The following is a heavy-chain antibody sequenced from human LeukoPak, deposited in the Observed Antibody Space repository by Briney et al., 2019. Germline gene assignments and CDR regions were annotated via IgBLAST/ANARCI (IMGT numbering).Heavy chain of an antibody. D-gene: IGHD3-9*01. CDR3: ARDRDFLTGSYYYTMDV. J-gene: IGHJ6*02. CDR1: GDSISRDY. Sequence: SETLSLTCTVSGDSISRDYWTWMRQPPGKGLEWIRYIYDGGTTDYNPSLKSRVTISLDTSKNLFSLRLSSVTAADTAVYYCARDRDFLTGSYYYTMDVWGQGTTVTVSS. V-gene: IGHV4-59*01. CDR2: IYDGGTT.